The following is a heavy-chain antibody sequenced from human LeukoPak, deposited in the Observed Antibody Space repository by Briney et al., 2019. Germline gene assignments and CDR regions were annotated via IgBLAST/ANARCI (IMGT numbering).Heavy chain of an antibody. CDR3: ARGLGRGLKITPGDY. J-gene: IGHJ4*02. CDR1: GGSISSGGYS. D-gene: IGHD1-14*01. Sequence: SETLSLTCAVSGGSISSGGYSWSWIRQPPGKGLEWIGEINHSGSTNYNPSLKSRVTISVDTSKNQFSLKLSSVTAADTAVYYCARGLGRGLKITPGDYWGQGTLVTVSS. V-gene: IGHV4-34*01. CDR2: INHSGST.